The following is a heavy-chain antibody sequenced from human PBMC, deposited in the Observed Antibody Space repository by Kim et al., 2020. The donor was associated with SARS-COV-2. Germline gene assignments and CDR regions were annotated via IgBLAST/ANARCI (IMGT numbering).Heavy chain of an antibody. CDR3: SRARGRNSYYSFV. V-gene: IGHV3-11*01. J-gene: IGHJ6*03. D-gene: IGHD3-10*01. CDR2: ISNSGRTI. Sequence: GGSLRLSCTASTYTFSDYFMSWIRQAPGKGLEWLSHISNSGRTIHYADSVKGRFTVTRDNVRNSAYLQMHSPRAEDTATYYCSRARGRNSYYSFVWGKG. CDR1: TYTFSDYF.